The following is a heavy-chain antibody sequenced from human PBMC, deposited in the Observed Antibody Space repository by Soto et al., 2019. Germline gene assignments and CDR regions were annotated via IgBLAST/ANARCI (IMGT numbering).Heavy chain of an antibody. CDR3: ARTLPPYSTGDQAFDI. CDR2: TYYRSKWYN. J-gene: IGHJ3*02. CDR1: GDSVSSNSAA. Sequence: SQTLSLTCAISGDSVSSNSAAWNWIRQSPSRGLEWLGRTYYRSKWYNDYAVSVKSRITINPDTSKNQFSLQLNSVTPEDTAVYYCARTLPPYSTGDQAFDIWGQGTMVTVSS. V-gene: IGHV6-1*01. D-gene: IGHD7-27*01.